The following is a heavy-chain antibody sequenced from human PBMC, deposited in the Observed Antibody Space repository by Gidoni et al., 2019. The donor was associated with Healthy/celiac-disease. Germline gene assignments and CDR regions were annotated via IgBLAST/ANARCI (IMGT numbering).Heavy chain of an antibody. Sequence: EVQLLESGGGLVQPGGSLRLSCAASGFTFSSYAMSWFRPAPGQGLEWSSAISGRGGSTYYADSVKGRFTISRDNSKNTLYLQMNSLRAEDTAVYYCAKDLSEYYDDSSCYFLHLTPVYYGMDVWGQGTTVTVSS. V-gene: IGHV3-23*01. CDR3: AKDLSEYYDDSSCYFLHLTPVYYGMDV. CDR1: GFTFSSYA. J-gene: IGHJ6*02. CDR2: ISGRGGST. D-gene: IGHD3-22*01.